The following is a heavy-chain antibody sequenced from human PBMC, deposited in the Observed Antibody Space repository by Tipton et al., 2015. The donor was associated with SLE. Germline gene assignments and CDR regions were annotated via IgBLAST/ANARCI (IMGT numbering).Heavy chain of an antibody. V-gene: IGHV4-38-2*01. CDR2: IYHSGST. D-gene: IGHD6-6*01. Sequence: TLSLTCAVSGYSISSGYYWGWIRQPPGKGLEWIGSIYHSGSTYYNPSLKSRVTISVDTSKNQFSLKRSSVTAADTAVYYCARCREYSSLYYFDYWGQGTLVTVSS. CDR3: ARCREYSSLYYFDY. CDR1: GYSISSGYY. J-gene: IGHJ4*02.